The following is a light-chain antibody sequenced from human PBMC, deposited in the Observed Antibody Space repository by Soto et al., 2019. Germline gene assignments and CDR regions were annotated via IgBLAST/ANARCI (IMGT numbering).Light chain of an antibody. CDR2: DVS. Sequence: QSALTQPASVSGSPGRSITISCTGTSSDVGGYNYVSWYQQHPGKAPKLMIYDVSNRPSGVSNRFSGSKSGNTASLTISGLQAEDEADYYCSSYTSSSTLYVFGTG. CDR3: SSYTSSSTLYV. CDR1: SSDVGGYNY. J-gene: IGLJ1*01. V-gene: IGLV2-14*01.